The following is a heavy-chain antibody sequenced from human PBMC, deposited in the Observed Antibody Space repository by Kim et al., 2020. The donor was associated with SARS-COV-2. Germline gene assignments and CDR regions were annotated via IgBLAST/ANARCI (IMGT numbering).Heavy chain of an antibody. V-gene: IGHV1-3*01. CDR1: GYTFTSYA. CDR2: INAGNGNT. D-gene: IGHD3-3*01. J-gene: IGHJ6*03. CDR3: ARVGSLEWLPQYYYYMDV. Sequence: ASVKVSCKASGYTFTSYAMHWVRQAPGQRLEWMGWINAGNGNTKYSQKFQGRVTITRDTSASTAYMELSSLRSEDTAVYYCARVGSLEWLPQYYYYMDVWGKGTTVTVSS.